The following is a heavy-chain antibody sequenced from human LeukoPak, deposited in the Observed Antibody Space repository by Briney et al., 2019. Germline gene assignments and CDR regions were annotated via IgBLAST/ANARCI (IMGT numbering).Heavy chain of an antibody. D-gene: IGHD4-17*01. CDR2: IYYSGST. CDR3: ARGAFFRSTVTTLRYDYYGMDV. J-gene: IGHJ6*02. CDR1: GGSISSSSYY. V-gene: IGHV4-39*01. Sequence: KPSETLSLTCTVSGGSISSSSYYWGWIRQPPGKGLEWIGSIYYSGSTYYNPSLKSRVTISVDTSKNQFSLKLSSVTAADTAVYYCARGAFFRSTVTTLRYDYYGMDVWGQGTTVTVSS.